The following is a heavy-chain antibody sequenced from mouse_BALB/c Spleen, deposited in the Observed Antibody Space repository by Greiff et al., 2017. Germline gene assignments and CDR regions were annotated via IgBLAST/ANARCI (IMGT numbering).Heavy chain of an antibody. CDR3: ASRECNWWYFDV. Sequence: QVQLKQSGAELMKPGASVKISCKATGYTFSSYWIEWVKQRPGHGLEWIGEILPGSGSTNYNEKFKGKATFTADTSSNTAYMQLSSLPSEDSAVYYCASRECNWWYFDVWGAGTTVTVSS. V-gene: IGHV1-9*01. CDR1: GYTFSSYW. J-gene: IGHJ1*01. CDR2: ILPGSGST. D-gene: IGHD4-1*01.